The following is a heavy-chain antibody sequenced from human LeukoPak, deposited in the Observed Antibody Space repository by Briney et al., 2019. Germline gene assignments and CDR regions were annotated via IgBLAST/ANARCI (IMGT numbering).Heavy chain of an antibody. D-gene: IGHD4-23*01. V-gene: IGHV1-18*01. CDR1: GYTFTSYG. Sequence: ASVKVSCKASGYTFTSYGISWVRQAPGQGLEWMGWISANDGNTDYPQKLQGRVTMTTDTSTSTAYMELRSLRSDDTAVYYCAKDRATVVAFDIWGQGTMVTVSS. CDR3: AKDRATVVAFDI. J-gene: IGHJ3*02. CDR2: ISANDGNT.